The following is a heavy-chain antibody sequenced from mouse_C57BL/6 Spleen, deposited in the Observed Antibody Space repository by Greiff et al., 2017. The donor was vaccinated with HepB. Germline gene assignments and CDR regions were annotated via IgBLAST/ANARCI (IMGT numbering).Heavy chain of an antibody. V-gene: IGHV1-15*01. J-gene: IGHJ2*01. CDR1: GYTFTDYE. CDR3: TRSEYYGSSYRY. CDR2: IDPETGGT. D-gene: IGHD1-1*01. Sequence: VQLQQSGAELVRPGASVTLSCKASGYTFTDYEMHWVKQTPVHGLEWIGAIDPETGGTAYNQKFKGKAILTADKSSSTAYMELRSLTSEDSAVYYCTRSEYYGSSYRYWGQGTTLTVSS.